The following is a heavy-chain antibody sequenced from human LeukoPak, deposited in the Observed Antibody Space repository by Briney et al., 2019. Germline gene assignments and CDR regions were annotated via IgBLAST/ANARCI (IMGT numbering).Heavy chain of an antibody. CDR2: IYYSGRT. D-gene: IGHD6-13*01. V-gene: IGHV4-31*03. CDR1: GGSISSGGYY. J-gene: IGHJ6*01. CDR3: ARLRAYSSSWYVGDEDGMDV. Sequence: SETLSLTCTVSGGSISSGGYYWSWIRQHPGQGLEWIGNIYYSGRTYYNPSLKSRLTISVDTSKNQFSLKLTSVTAADTAVYYCARLRAYSSSWYVGDEDGMDVWGQGTTITVSS.